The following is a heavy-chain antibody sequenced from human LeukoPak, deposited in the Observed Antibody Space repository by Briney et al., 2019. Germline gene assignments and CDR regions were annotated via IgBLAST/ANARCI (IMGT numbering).Heavy chain of an antibody. D-gene: IGHD3-10*01. CDR1: GFRFSKFW. CDR2: IDPSGSNT. J-gene: IGHJ4*02. Sequence: GESLKISRQGSGFRFSKFWFSLVRKMPGKGLEWMGRIDPSGSNTNYNPSFRGRVSMSVDKSIATAFLQWSTLDGSDTAMYDCARRVPSGSFLFDYWGQGTLVIVSS. V-gene: IGHV5-10-1*01. CDR3: ARRVPSGSFLFDY.